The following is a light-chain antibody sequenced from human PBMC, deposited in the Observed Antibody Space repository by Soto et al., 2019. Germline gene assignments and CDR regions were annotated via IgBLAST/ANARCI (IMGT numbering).Light chain of an antibody. Sequence: DIQLTQSPSFLSASVGDRVTITCRASQGISSYLAWYQQKPGKAPKLLIYAASTLQTGVPSRFSGSGSGTEFTLTISSLQPEDFATYYWQQLNGYPRTFGQGTKVEIK. J-gene: IGKJ1*01. CDR1: QGISSY. V-gene: IGKV1-9*01. CDR3: QQLNGYPRT. CDR2: AAS.